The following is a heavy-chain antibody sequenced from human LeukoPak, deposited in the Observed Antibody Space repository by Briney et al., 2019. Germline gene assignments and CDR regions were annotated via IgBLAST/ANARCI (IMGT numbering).Heavy chain of an antibody. Sequence: HPGRSLRLSCAASGFTFSSYAMHWVRQAPGKGLEWVAVISYDGSNKYYADSVKGRFTISRDNSKNTLYLQMNSLRAEDTAVYYCAKEGAGLRRGNYFDDWGQGTLVTVSS. J-gene: IGHJ4*02. CDR1: GFTFSSYA. D-gene: IGHD1-14*01. CDR3: AKEGAGLRRGNYFDD. CDR2: ISYDGSNK. V-gene: IGHV3-30*04.